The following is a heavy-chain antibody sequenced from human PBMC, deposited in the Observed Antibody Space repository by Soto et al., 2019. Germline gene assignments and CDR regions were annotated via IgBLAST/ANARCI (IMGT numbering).Heavy chain of an antibody. D-gene: IGHD3-10*01. J-gene: IGHJ4*02. CDR1: GSTFSNYG. CDR3: ATVDNDYGSDF. V-gene: IGHV3-33*01. Sequence: QVQLVESGGGVVQPGTSLRLSCAASGSTFSNYGMHWVRQAPGKGLEWVAVVGYDGPTKFYPDSVKGRFTISRYNSNNTLYLQMNSLRVEYTAVYYSATVDNDYGSDFWGQGTLVTVSS. CDR2: VGYDGPTK.